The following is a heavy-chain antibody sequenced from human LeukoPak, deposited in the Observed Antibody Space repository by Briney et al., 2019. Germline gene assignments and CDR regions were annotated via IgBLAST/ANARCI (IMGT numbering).Heavy chain of an antibody. V-gene: IGHV3-15*07. Sequence: GGSLRLTCAASGFTFSNAWMNWVRQAPGKGLEWVGRIKSKTDGGTTDYAAPVKGRFTISRDDSKNTLYLQMNSLKTEDTAVYYCTTKFGGVVITVYWGQGTLVTVSS. CDR1: GFTFSNAW. CDR3: TTKFGGVVITVY. CDR2: IKSKTDGGTT. J-gene: IGHJ4*02. D-gene: IGHD3-3*01.